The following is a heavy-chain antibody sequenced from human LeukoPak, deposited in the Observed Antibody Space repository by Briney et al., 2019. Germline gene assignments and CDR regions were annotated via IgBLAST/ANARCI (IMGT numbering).Heavy chain of an antibody. V-gene: IGHV3-66*02. J-gene: IGHJ4*02. D-gene: IGHD3-16*01. CDR1: GFTVSSNY. Sequence: GGSLRLSCAASGFTVSSNYMSWVRQAPGKGLEWVSVIYSGGSTYYADSVKGRFTISRDNSKNTLYLQMNSLRAEDTAVYYCASTMWVPAADTITFGGVTLSFDYWGQGTLVTVSS. CDR3: ASTMWVPAADTITFGGVTLSFDY. CDR2: IYSGGST.